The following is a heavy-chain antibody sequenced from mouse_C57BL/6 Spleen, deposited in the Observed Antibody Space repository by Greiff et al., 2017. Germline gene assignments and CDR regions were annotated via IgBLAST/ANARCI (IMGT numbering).Heavy chain of an antibody. CDR2: INPSNGGT. V-gene: IGHV1-53*01. CDR3: ASNSPWYFDV. D-gene: IGHD1-3*01. Sequence: QVHVKQSGPELVKPGASVKLSCKASGYTFTSSWMHWVKQRPGQGLEWIGNINPSNGGTNYNEKFKSKATLPVDKSSSTAYMQISSLTSEDSAVYYGASNSPWYFDVWGTGTTVTVSS. CDR1: GYTFTSSW. J-gene: IGHJ1*03.